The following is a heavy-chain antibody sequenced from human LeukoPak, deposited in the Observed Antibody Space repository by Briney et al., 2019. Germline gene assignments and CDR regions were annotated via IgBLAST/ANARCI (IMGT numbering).Heavy chain of an antibody. CDR3: AKDPVRTARTLWYFDY. CDR1: GFTFSSYA. CDR2: ISGSGGST. J-gene: IGHJ4*02. V-gene: IGHV3-23*01. Sequence: AGGSLRLSCAASGFTFSSYAMSWVRQPPGKGLEWVSAISGSGGSTYYADSVKGRFTISRDNSKNTLYLQMNSLRAEDTAVYYCAKDPVRTARTLWYFDYWGQGTLVTVSS. D-gene: IGHD6-6*01.